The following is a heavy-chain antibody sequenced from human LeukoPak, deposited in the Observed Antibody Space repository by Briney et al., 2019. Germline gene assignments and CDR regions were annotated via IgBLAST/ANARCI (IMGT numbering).Heavy chain of an antibody. CDR2: IGTAGDT. D-gene: IGHD5-24*01. V-gene: IGHV3-13*01. CDR3: ARGRRWLQSTYWYFDL. Sequence: PGGSLRLSCAASGFTFSSYDMHWVRQATGKGLEWVSAIGTAGDTYYPGSVKGRFTISRENAKNSLYLQMNSLRAGDTAVYYCARGRRWLQSTYWYFDLWGRGTLVTVSS. CDR1: GFTFSSYD. J-gene: IGHJ2*01.